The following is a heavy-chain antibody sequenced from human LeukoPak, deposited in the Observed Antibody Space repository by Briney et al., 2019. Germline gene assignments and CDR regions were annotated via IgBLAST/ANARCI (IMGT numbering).Heavy chain of an antibody. CDR3: AGGARGLFGSGSYGWFDP. CDR2: IYTSGST. Sequence: SETLSLTCTVSGGSISSGSYYWSWIRQPAGKGLEWIGRIYTSGSTNYNPSLKSRVTISVDTSKNQFSLKLSSVTAADTAVYYCAGGARGLFGSGSYGWFDPWGQGTLVTVSS. V-gene: IGHV4-61*02. J-gene: IGHJ5*02. CDR1: GGSISSGSYY. D-gene: IGHD3-10*01.